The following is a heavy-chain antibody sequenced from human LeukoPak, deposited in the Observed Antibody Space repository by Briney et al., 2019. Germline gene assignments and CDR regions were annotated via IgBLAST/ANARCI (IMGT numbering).Heavy chain of an antibody. V-gene: IGHV1-2*02. J-gene: IGHJ5*02. CDR2: INPNSGGT. CDR1: GYTFASYG. CDR3: ARGGPLTTENWFDP. D-gene: IGHD4-11*01. Sequence: ASVKLSCKASGYTFASYGISWVRQDPGQGLEWMGWINPNSGGTNYAQKFQGRVTMTRDTSISTAYMELSRLRSDDTAVYYCARGGPLTTENWFDPWGQGTLVTVSS.